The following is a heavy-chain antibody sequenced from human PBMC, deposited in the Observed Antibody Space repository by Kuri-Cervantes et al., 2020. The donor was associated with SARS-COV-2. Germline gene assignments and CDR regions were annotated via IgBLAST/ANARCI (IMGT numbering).Heavy chain of an antibody. J-gene: IGHJ4*02. CDR1: GGSISSYY. CDR2: IYYSGST. Sequence: GALRLSCTVSGGSISSYYWSWIRQPPGKGLEWIGYIYYSGSTNYNPSLKSRVTISVDTSKNQFSLKLSSVTAADTAVYYCARWPSWSGSIDYWGQGTLVTVSS. CDR3: ARWPSWSGSIDY. D-gene: IGHD3-3*01. V-gene: IGHV4-59*01.